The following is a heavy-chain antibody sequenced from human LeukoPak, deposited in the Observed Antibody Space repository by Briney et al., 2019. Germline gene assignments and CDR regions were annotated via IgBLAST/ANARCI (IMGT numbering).Heavy chain of an antibody. CDR1: GFTFSDHY. V-gene: IGHV3-72*01. Sequence: PGGSLRLSCAASGFTFSDHYMDWVRQAPGKGLEWVGRTRNKANNYITEYAASVRDRFTISRDESKNSLHLQMESLKTEDTAVYYCARDTTMAYWGQGTLVSVSS. CDR2: TRNKANNYIT. CDR3: ARDTTMAY. J-gene: IGHJ4*02. D-gene: IGHD5-18*01.